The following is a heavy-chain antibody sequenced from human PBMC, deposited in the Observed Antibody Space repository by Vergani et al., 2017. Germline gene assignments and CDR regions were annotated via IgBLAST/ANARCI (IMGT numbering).Heavy chain of an antibody. CDR3: ARGCGGDCHLGDFDY. V-gene: IGHV3-7*01. CDR1: GFTFSSYW. Sequence: EVQLVESGGGLVQPGGSLRLSCAASGFTFSSYWMSWVRQAPGKGLEWVANIKQDGSEKYYVDSVKGRFTISRDNAKNSLYLQMNSLRAEDTAVYYCARGCGGDCHLGDFDYWGQGTLVTVSS. D-gene: IGHD2-21*02. CDR2: IKQDGSEK. J-gene: IGHJ4*02.